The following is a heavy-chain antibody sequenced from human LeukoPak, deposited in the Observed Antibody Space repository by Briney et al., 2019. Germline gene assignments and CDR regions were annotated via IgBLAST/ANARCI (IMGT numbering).Heavy chain of an antibody. D-gene: IGHD4-11*01. Sequence: SVKVSCKASGYTFTSYDINWVRQATGQGLEWMGGIIPIFGTTNYAQKFQGRVTITADESTSTAYMELSSLRSGDTAVYYCTSDPLPSTVPTQNYDYWGQGTLVTVSS. CDR2: IIPIFGTT. CDR3: TSDPLPSTVPTQNYDY. J-gene: IGHJ4*02. CDR1: GYTFTSYD. V-gene: IGHV1-69*13.